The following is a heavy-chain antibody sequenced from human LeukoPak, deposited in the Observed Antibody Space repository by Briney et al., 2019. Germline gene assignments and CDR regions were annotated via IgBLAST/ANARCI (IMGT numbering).Heavy chain of an antibody. CDR3: ARDRGYCTNGVCYTRAFDI. Sequence: GGSLRLSCAASGFTFSDYYMSWIRQAPGKGPEWVSYISSSGSTIYYADSVKGRFTISRDNAKNSLYLQMNSLRAEDTAVYYCARDRGYCTNGVCYTRAFDIWGQGTMVTVSS. D-gene: IGHD2-8*01. V-gene: IGHV3-11*01. J-gene: IGHJ3*02. CDR2: ISSSGSTI. CDR1: GFTFSDYY.